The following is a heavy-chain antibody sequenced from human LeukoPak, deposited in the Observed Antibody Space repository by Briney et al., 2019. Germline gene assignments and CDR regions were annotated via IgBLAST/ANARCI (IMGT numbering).Heavy chain of an antibody. CDR1: GGSISSYY. J-gene: IGHJ3*02. CDR3: ARKAHYTVVTAFDI. V-gene: IGHV4-34*01. CDR2: INHSGST. D-gene: IGHD3-22*01. Sequence: KTSETLSLTYTVSGGSISSYYWSWIRQPPGKGLEWIGEINHSGSTNYNPSLKSRVTISVDTSKNQFSLKLSSVTAADTAVYYCARKAHYTVVTAFDIWGQGTMVTVSS.